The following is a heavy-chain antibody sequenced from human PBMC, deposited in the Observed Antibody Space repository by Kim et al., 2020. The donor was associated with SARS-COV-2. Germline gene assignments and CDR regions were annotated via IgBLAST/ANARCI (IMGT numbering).Heavy chain of an antibody. D-gene: IGHD6-19*01. V-gene: IGHV4-4*07. CDR3: ARDGVGIAVAVLYWYFDL. J-gene: IGHJ2*01. Sequence: SETLSLTCTVSGGSISSYYWSWIRQPAGKGLEWIGRIYTSGSTNYNPSLKSRVTMSVDTSKNQFSLKLSSVTAADTAVYYCARDGVGIAVAVLYWYFDLWGRGTLVTVSS. CDR1: GGSISSYY. CDR2: IYTSGST.